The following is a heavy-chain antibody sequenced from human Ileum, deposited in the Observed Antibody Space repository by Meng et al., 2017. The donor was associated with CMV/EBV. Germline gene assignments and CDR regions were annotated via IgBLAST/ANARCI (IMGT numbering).Heavy chain of an antibody. D-gene: IGHD1-26*01. CDR3: ARGPGASTREGFDY. CDR1: GGSVNNYY. CDR2: FYSSDTY. V-gene: IGHV4-4*07. J-gene: IGHJ4*02. Sequence: VQLQESGPGLLRPSETLSLTCTVSGGSVNNYYWSWIRQAAGKGLEWIGRFYSSDTYNYHPSLDSRVTMSLDTSKNQFSLNLRSVTAADTATYYCARGPGASTREGFDYWGLGTLVTVSS.